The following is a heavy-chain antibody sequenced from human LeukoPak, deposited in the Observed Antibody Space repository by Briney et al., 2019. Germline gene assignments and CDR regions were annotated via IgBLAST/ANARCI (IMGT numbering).Heavy chain of an antibody. CDR3: ATRAHCSGGSCYTHHWYFDL. Sequence: GESLKISCKGSGYSFTSYWIGWVRQMPGKGLEWMGIIYPGDSDTRYSPSFQGQVTISADKSISTAYLQWSSLKASDTAMYYCATRAHCSGGSCYTHHWYFDLWGRGTLVTVSS. V-gene: IGHV5-51*01. D-gene: IGHD2-15*01. CDR2: IYPGDSDT. CDR1: GYSFTSYW. J-gene: IGHJ2*01.